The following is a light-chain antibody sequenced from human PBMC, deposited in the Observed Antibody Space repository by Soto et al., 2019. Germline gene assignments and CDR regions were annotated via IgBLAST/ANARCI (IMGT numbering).Light chain of an antibody. CDR1: QSVSSY. V-gene: IGKV3-11*01. J-gene: IGKJ5*01. Sequence: EIVLTQSPATLSLSPGERATLSCRASQSVSSYLAWYQQKPGQAPRLLIYDASNRATGIPVRFSGSGSGTDFTIPISSIEHEDFAIYYCQQRNNWTPWIIFGQGTRREIK. CDR3: QQRNNWTPWII. CDR2: DAS.